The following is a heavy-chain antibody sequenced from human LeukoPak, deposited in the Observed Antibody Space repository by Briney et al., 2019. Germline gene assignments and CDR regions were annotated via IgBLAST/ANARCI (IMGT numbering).Heavy chain of an antibody. CDR2: ISSSSSYI. J-gene: IGHJ6*04. V-gene: IGHV3-21*01. Sequence: KPGRSLRLSCAASGFTFSSYAMHWVRQAPGKGLEWVSSISSSSSYIYYADSVKGRFTISRDNAKSSLYLQMNSLRAEDTAVYYCARDYYGSVDVWGKGTTVTVSS. CDR1: GFTFSSYA. D-gene: IGHD3-10*01. CDR3: ARDYYGSVDV.